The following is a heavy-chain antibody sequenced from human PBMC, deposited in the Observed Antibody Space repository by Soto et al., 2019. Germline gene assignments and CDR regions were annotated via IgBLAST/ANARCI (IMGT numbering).Heavy chain of an antibody. Sequence: ASVKVSCKASGYTFTSYDINWVRQATGQGLEWMGWMNPNSGNTGYAQKFQGRVTMTRNTSISTAYMELSSLRSEDTAVYYCARGLIVATIVWKPYYYMDVWGKGTTVTVSS. J-gene: IGHJ6*03. CDR1: GYTFTSYD. CDR3: ARGLIVATIVWKPYYYMDV. D-gene: IGHD5-12*01. V-gene: IGHV1-8*01. CDR2: MNPNSGNT.